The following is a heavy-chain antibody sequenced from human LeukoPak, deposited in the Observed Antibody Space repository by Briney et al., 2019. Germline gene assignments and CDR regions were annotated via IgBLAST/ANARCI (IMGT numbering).Heavy chain of an antibody. CDR2: ISGSGGST. CDR1: GFAFSSYA. V-gene: IGHV3-23*01. CDR3: AKGNGDYVRWYYFDY. D-gene: IGHD4-17*01. Sequence: GGSLRLSCAASGFAFSSYAMSWVRQAPGKGLEWVSAISGSGGSTYYADSVKGRFTISRDNSMNTLYLQMNSLRAEDTAVYYCAKGNGDYVRWYYFDYWGQGTLVTVSS. J-gene: IGHJ4*02.